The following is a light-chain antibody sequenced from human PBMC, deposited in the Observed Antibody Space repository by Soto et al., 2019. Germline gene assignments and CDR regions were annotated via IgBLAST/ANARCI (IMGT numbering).Light chain of an antibody. Sequence: ELVLTQSPGTVSFFPGARATLSCRASQSVGSLYLAWYQQKPGRAPRLLIYSTSTRATGIPDRFSGSGSGRDLTITISRLEPEDAAVYYCQHYVNWPLTFGGGTRLEIK. CDR3: QHYVNWPLT. CDR2: STS. CDR1: QSVGSLY. V-gene: IGKV3-20*01. J-gene: IGKJ5*01.